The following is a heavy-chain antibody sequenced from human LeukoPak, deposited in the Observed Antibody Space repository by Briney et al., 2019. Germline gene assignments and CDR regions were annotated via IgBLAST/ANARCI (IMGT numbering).Heavy chain of an antibody. CDR1: GFTVSSNY. CDR3: ARDFYGSGRSNWFDP. CDR2: SYNGGTT. D-gene: IGHD3-10*01. Sequence: GGSLRLSCAASGFTVSSNYVNWVRQTPGKGLEWVSVSYNGGTTDYADSVKGRFTISRDNSRNTLYLQMNSLRVEHTAVYYCARDFYGSGRSNWFDPWGQGTLVTVSS. J-gene: IGHJ5*02. V-gene: IGHV3-66*02.